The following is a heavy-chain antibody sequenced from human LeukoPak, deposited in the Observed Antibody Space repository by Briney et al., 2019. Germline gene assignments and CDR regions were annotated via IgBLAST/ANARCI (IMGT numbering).Heavy chain of an antibody. V-gene: IGHV1-2*02. CDR1: GYTFTGYY. CDR2: INPNSGGT. CDR3: ARAPPYCSSTSCYYKPVDY. Sequence: ASVKVSCKASGYTFTGYYMHWVRQAPGQGLEWMGWINPNSGGTNYAQKFQGRVTMTRDTSISTAYMELSRLRSDDTAVYYCARAPPYCSSTSCYYKPVDYWGQGTLVTVSS. D-gene: IGHD2-2*01. J-gene: IGHJ4*02.